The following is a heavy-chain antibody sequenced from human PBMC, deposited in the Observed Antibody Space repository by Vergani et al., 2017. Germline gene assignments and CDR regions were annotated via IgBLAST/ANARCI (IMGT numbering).Heavy chain of an antibody. J-gene: IGHJ4*02. Sequence: QVQLQESGPGLVKPSQTLSLTCTVSGGSISSGGYYWSWIRQHPGKGLEWIGYIYYSGSTNYNPSLKSRVTISVDTSKNQFSLKLSSVTAADTAVYYCARIPIAAAGTVAPRSLPWGQGTLVTVSS. CDR3: ARIPIAAAGTVAPRSLP. V-gene: IGHV4-31*03. CDR1: GGSISSGGYY. D-gene: IGHD6-13*01. CDR2: IYYSGST.